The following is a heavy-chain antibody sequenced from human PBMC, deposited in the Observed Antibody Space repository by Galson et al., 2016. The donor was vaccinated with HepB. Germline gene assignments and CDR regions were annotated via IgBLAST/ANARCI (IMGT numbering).Heavy chain of an antibody. V-gene: IGHV3-7*01. CDR2: IRQDGTEK. J-gene: IGHJ4*02. CDR3: ARIPRYSSDWYGAYFDY. CDR1: GFNFGSYW. D-gene: IGHD6-19*01. Sequence: SLRLSCAASGFNFGSYWMTWVRQAPGKGLEWVANIRQDGTEKLYLDSVKGRFTISRDNAKNSLYLQMNSLRAEDTAVYFCARIPRYSSDWYGAYFDYWGQGALVTVSS.